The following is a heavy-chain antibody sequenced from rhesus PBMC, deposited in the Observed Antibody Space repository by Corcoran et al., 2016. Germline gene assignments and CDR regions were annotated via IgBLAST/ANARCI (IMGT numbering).Heavy chain of an antibody. CDR2: ISPYNGNK. D-gene: IGHD4-29*01. J-gene: IGHJ1*01. CDR3: TRGRSSSIQYFEF. Sequence: QVQLVQSGAEIKQPGASVKLSCKASGYTFTSYYMHWVRQAPGQGLEWIALISPYNGNKDYAQNFQGRVTINTDPSTSTGYMELRSLRSEDTAVYYCTRGRSSSIQYFEFWGQGALVTVSS. V-gene: IGHV1-1*01. CDR1: GYTFTSYY.